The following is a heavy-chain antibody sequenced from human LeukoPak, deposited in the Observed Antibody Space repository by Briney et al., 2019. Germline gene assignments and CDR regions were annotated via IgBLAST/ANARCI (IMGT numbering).Heavy chain of an antibody. V-gene: IGHV1-8*01. Sequence: ASVKVSCKASGYTFTSYDINWVRQAPGQGLEWMGWMNPNSGNTGYAQKFQGRVTMTRNTSISTAYMELSSLRSEDTAVYYCARDSTTGTERRRFDYWGQGTLVTVSS. CDR2: MNPNSGNT. D-gene: IGHD1-1*01. CDR1: GYTFTSYD. CDR3: ARDSTTGTERRRFDY. J-gene: IGHJ4*02.